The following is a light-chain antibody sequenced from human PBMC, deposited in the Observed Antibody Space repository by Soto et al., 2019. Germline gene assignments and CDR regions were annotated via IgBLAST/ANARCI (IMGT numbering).Light chain of an antibody. CDR3: QQSYSSPLT. Sequence: DIQMTQSPSSLSASVGDRVTITCRASQSISSSLNWYQQKPGKAPKVLIYAASSLQSGVPSRFSGSGSGTDCTLTISSLQPEDFATYYYQQSYSSPLTFGGGTKVEIK. J-gene: IGKJ4*01. CDR2: AAS. CDR1: QSISSS. V-gene: IGKV1-39*01.